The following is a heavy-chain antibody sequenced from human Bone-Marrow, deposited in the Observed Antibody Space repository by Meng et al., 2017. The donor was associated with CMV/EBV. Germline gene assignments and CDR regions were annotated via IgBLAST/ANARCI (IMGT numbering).Heavy chain of an antibody. D-gene: IGHD3-10*01. Sequence: GGSLRLSCAASGFTFSSYVMSWVRQAPGKGLEWVSAISGSGGSTYYADSVKGRFTISRDNAKNSLYLQMNSLRAEDTAVYYCARLPSYYYGSGSPCFDYWGQGTLVTVSS. CDR1: GFTFSSYV. V-gene: IGHV3-23*01. CDR2: ISGSGGST. CDR3: ARLPSYYYGSGSPCFDY. J-gene: IGHJ4*02.